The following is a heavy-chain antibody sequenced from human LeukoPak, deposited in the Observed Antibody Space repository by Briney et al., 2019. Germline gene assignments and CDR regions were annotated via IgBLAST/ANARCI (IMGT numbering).Heavy chain of an antibody. CDR2: ISYDGSNK. V-gene: IGHV3-30-3*01. J-gene: IGHJ4*02. D-gene: IGHD3-22*01. CDR1: GFTFSSYA. CDR3: ARAESDSSGYYYPFDY. Sequence: GGSLRLSCAASGFTFSSYATHWVRQAPGKGLEWVAVISYDGSNKYYADSVKGRFTISRDNSKNTLYLQMNSLRAEDTAVYYCARAESDSSGYYYPFDYWGQGTLVTVSS.